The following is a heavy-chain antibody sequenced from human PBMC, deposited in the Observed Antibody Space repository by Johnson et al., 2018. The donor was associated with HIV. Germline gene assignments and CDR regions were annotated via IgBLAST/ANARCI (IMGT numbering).Heavy chain of an antibody. J-gene: IGHJ3*02. CDR3: ARALSVLQFVEWLLGDAFDI. CDR2: ISYDGSNK. V-gene: IGHV3-30-3*01. Sequence: VQLLESGGGLVQPGGSLRLSCAASGFTFSSYAMHWVRQAPGKGLEWVAVISYDGSNKYYADSVKGRFTISRDNSKNTLYLQMNSLRAEDTAVYYCARALSVLQFVEWLLGDAFDIWGQGTMVTV. D-gene: IGHD3-3*01. CDR1: GFTFSSYA.